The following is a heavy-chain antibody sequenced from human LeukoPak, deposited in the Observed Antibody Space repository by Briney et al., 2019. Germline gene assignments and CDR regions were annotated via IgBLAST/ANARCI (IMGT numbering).Heavy chain of an antibody. CDR2: INRSGST. D-gene: IGHD6-13*01. Sequence: SETLSLTCAVYGGSFSGYYWSWLRQPPGKGLEWVGEINRSGSTNYNPSLKSRVTISVDTSKNQFSLKLSSVTAADTAVYYCARAAYSSSAYYYYYYMDVWGKGTTVTVSS. V-gene: IGHV4-34*01. CDR1: GGSFSGYY. J-gene: IGHJ6*03. CDR3: ARAAYSSSAYYYYYYMDV.